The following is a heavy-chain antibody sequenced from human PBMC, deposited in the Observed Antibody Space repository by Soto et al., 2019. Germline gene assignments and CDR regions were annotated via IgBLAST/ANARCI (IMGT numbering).Heavy chain of an antibody. J-gene: IGHJ6*02. CDR3: ARAYSDYGDPEDYYYYGMDV. D-gene: IGHD4-17*01. CDR1: GFTFSSYA. V-gene: IGHV3-30-3*01. Sequence: PGGSLRLSCAASGFTFSSYAMHWVRQAPGKGLEWVAVISYDGSNKYYADSVKGRFTISRDNSKNTLYLQMNSLRAEDTAVYYCARAYSDYGDPEDYYYYGMDVWGQGTTVTVSS. CDR2: ISYDGSNK.